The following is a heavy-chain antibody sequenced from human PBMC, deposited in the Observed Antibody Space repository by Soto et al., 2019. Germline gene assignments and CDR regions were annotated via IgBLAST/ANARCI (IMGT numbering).Heavy chain of an antibody. CDR3: ARDARGTRGFDEMDV. CDR1: GYIFTGYH. D-gene: IGHD3-9*01. CDR2: INPNSGDT. Sequence: WASVKVSCQASGYIFTGYHIHWVRQAPGRGLEWMGWINPNSGDTEYAQNFQGRVTMSRDTSFNLVYMEMSGLRSDDTAVYYCARDARGTRGFDEMDVWGQGTTVTVSS. V-gene: IGHV1-2*02. J-gene: IGHJ6*02.